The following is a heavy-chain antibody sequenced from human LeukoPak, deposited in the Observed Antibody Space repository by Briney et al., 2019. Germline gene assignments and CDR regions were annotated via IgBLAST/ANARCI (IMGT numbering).Heavy chain of an antibody. CDR1: GYSISSGYY. J-gene: IGHJ5*02. Sequence: SETLSLTCAVSGYSISSGYYWSWIRQPPGKGLEWIGYIYYSGSTNYNPSLKSRVTISVDTSKNQFSLKLSSVTAADTAVYYCARVNVAARAWFDPWGQGTLVTVSS. V-gene: IGHV4-61*01. CDR2: IYYSGST. CDR3: ARVNVAARAWFDP. D-gene: IGHD6-6*01.